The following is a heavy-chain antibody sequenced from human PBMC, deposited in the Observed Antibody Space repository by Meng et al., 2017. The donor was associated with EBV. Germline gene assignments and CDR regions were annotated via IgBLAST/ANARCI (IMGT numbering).Heavy chain of an antibody. J-gene: IGHJ4*02. CDR1: EFPFTSAW. CDR3: TTDEGGSRF. V-gene: IGHV3-15*01. D-gene: IGHD1-26*01. CDR2: SRSQVDGRTA. Sequence: EVQLGGSGVGLVKPWESLQPSCAASEFPFTSAWMNWVRQAAGKGLEWVGRSRSQVDGRTADYSAPVKGRFTISRDDSKHTLYLQMNSLKIEDSAVYYCTTDEGGSRFWGQGTLVTVSS.